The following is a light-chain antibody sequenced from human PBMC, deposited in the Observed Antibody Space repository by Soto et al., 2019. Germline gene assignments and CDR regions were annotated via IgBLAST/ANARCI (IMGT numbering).Light chain of an antibody. CDR2: EVF. V-gene: IGLV2-23*02. J-gene: IGLJ1*01. CDR1: SSDIGSYNL. Sequence: QSVMTHPASVSGSPGQSLTISCTGTSSDIGSYNLVSWHQHHPGTAPKLMIYEVFKRPSGVCNRFSGSTSGNTASLTISGLQSEDEADYYCCSYAGGNTYVFGTGTKVTVL. CDR3: CSYAGGNTYV.